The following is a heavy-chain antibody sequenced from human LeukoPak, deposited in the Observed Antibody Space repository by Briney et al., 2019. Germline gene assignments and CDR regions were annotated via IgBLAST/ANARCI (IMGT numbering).Heavy chain of an antibody. J-gene: IGHJ4*02. CDR1: GFTFGSYA. D-gene: IGHD6-13*01. CDR2: ISYHGSNK. Sequence: GGSLRLSCAASGFTFGSYAMHWVRQAPGKGLEWVAVISYHGSNKYYADSVKGRFTISRDNSKKTVFLQMNSLRAEDTAVYYCARLRAAQTYDYWGQGTLVTVSS. V-gene: IGHV3-30-3*01. CDR3: ARLRAAQTYDY.